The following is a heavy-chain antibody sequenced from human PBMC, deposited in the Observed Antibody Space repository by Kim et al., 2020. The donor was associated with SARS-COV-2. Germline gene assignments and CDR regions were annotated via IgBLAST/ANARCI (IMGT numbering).Heavy chain of an antibody. CDR1: GFTFSDFA. V-gene: IGHV3-64D*06. J-gene: IGHJ4*02. CDR2: ITRDGGGS. CDR3: VRYGRNYGAVH. Sequence: GGSLRLSCSASGFTFSDFAIHWVRRAPGMGLQYVSAITRDGGGSFYADSVKDRFTIFRDNSKNTLFLQMSGLRVEDTAVYYCVRYGRNYGAVHWGQGTRVTVSS. D-gene: IGHD3-16*01.